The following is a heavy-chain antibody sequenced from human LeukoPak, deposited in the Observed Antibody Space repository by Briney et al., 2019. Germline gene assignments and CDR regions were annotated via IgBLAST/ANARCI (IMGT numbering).Heavy chain of an antibody. Sequence: ASVKVSCKVSGYTFTDYYMHWVPQAPGKGLEWMGLVYPEDGETIYAEKFQGRVTITADTSTDTAYMELSSLRSEDTAVYYCATYYDYVWGTSKPAFDIWGQGTMVTVSS. V-gene: IGHV1-69-2*01. CDR1: GYTFTDYY. J-gene: IGHJ3*02. CDR3: ATYYDYVWGTSKPAFDI. D-gene: IGHD3-16*01. CDR2: VYPEDGET.